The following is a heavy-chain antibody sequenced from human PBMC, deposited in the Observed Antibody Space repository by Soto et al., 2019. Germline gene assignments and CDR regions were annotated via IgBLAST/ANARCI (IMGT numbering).Heavy chain of an antibody. V-gene: IGHV3-23*01. D-gene: IGHD3-9*01. CDR1: GFTFSLYA. CDR2: ISESGERT. CDR3: AKGDWLYENYYGMEV. J-gene: IGHJ6*02. Sequence: EEQLLESGGGLGQPGGSLRLYCTAHGFTFSLYAMTWDCHTPGTGLEWVASISESGERTYYADSVQGRFNISKDNSQNAVFLQMNSLRAEDTAAYYCAKGDWLYENYYGMEVWGQGTSVTVSS.